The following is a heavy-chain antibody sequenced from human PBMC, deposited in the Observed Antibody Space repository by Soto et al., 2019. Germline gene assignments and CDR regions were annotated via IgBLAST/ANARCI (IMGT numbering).Heavy chain of an antibody. CDR1: GYTFTSYA. CDR3: ARGVDWFSEYYFDY. CDR2: INAGNGNT. V-gene: IGHV1-3*01. J-gene: IGHJ4*02. D-gene: IGHD3-9*01. Sequence: QVQLVQSGAEVKKPGASVKVSCKASGYTFTSYAMHWVRQAPGQRLEWMGWINAGNGNTKYSQKFQGRVTITRDTSASTGYMELSSLRSEDTAVYYCARGVDWFSEYYFDYWGQGTLVTVSS.